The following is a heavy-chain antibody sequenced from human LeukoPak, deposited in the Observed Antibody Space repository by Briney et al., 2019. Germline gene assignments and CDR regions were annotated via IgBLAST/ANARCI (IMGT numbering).Heavy chain of an antibody. V-gene: IGHV1-46*01. CDR3: ARDHRQRTMHTGNDY. J-gene: IGHJ4*02. D-gene: IGHD1-14*01. Sequence: ASVKVSCKASGYTFTSYYMHWVRQAAGQGLEWMGIINPSGGSTSYAQKFQGRVTMTRDTSTSTVYMELSSLRSEDTAVYYCARDHRQRTMHTGNDYWGQGTLVTVSS. CDR1: GYTFTSYY. CDR2: INPSGGST.